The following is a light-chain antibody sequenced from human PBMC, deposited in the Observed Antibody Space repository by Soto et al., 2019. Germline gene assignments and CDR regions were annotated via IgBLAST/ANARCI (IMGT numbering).Light chain of an antibody. CDR2: DVY. CDR1: SSDVGGFNY. CDR3: CSYTDIALDVV. V-gene: IGLV2-14*01. Sequence: LTQPASVSGSPGQSITISCTGTSSDVGGFNYVSWYQQHPGKAPKLLIFDVYSRPSGISDRFSGSKSGNTASLTISGVRPEDEADYYCCSYTDIALDVVFGGGTQLTVL. J-gene: IGLJ2*01.